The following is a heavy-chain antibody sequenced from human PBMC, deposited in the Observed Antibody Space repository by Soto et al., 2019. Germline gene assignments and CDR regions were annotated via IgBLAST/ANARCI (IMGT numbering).Heavy chain of an antibody. Sequence: PGESLKISCKGSGYSFTSYWISWVRQMPGKGLEWMGRIDPSDSYTNYSPSLQGHVTISADKSISTAYLQWSSLKASDTAMYYCARLQFLSHYRVHMVRGYMSYYYYGMEVWGQGTTVTVSS. CDR2: IDPSDSYT. CDR1: GYSFTSYW. D-gene: IGHD3-10*01. V-gene: IGHV5-10-1*01. J-gene: IGHJ6*02. CDR3: ARLQFLSHYRVHMVRGYMSYYYYGMEV.